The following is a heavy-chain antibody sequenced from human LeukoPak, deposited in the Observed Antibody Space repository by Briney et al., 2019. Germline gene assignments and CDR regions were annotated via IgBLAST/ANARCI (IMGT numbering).Heavy chain of an antibody. CDR2: MYNSGST. J-gene: IGHJ4*02. D-gene: IGHD4-17*01. CDR1: GGSISGSY. CDR3: ARGIESYGDYGY. Sequence: PSETLSLTCTVSGGSISGSYWSWIRQPPGKGLEWIAYMYNSGSTNYNPSLKSRVTVSIDTSKNQFSLKLSSLTAADTAIYYCARGIESYGDYGYWGQGILVTVSS. V-gene: IGHV4-59*01.